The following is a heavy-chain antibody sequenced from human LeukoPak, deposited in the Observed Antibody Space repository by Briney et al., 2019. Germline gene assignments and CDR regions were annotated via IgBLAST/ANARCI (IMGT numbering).Heavy chain of an antibody. V-gene: IGHV1-2*02. CDR3: AREVSEYYGSGSQPNFDY. CDR2: INPNSGGT. D-gene: IGHD3-10*01. Sequence: ATVKVSCKASGYTFTGYYMHWVRQAPGQGLEWMGWINPNSGGTNYAQKFQGRVTMTRDTSISTAYMELSRLRSDDTAVYYCAREVSEYYGSGSQPNFDYWGQGTLVTVSS. CDR1: GYTFTGYY. J-gene: IGHJ4*02.